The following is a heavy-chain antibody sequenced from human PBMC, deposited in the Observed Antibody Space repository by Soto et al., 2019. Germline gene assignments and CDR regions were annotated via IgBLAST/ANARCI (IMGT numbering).Heavy chain of an antibody. CDR3: ARHLAVAGTPFDY. V-gene: IGHV5-51*01. D-gene: IGHD6-19*01. CDR1: GYSFTSYW. CDR2: IDPGDSDT. Sequence: GESLKISCKGSGYSFTSYWIGWVRQMPGKGLEWMGIIDPGDSDTRYSPSFQGQVPISADKAISTAYLQWSSLKASNTAMYYCARHLAVAGTPFDYWGQGTLVTVSS. J-gene: IGHJ4*02.